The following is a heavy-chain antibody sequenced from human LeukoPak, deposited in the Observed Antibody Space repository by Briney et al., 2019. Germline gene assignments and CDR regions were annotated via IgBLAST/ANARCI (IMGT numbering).Heavy chain of an antibody. D-gene: IGHD3-9*01. CDR3: ARDLVNRDALDI. V-gene: IGHV4-59*11. Sequence: PSETLSLTCSVSGGSISSHYWSWIRQPPGKGLEWIGYIYHSGSTNYNPSPKSRVTISLDTSKNQFSLKLNSVTAADTAVYYCARDLVNRDALDIWGQGTMVTVSS. CDR2: IYHSGST. CDR1: GGSISSHY. J-gene: IGHJ3*02.